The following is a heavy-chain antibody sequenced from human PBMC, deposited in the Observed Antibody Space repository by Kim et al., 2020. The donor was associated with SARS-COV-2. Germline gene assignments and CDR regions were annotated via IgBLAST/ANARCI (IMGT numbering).Heavy chain of an antibody. Sequence: ASVKVSCKASGYTFTSYYMHWVRQAPGQGLEWMGIINPSGGSTSYAQKFQGRVTMTRDTSTSTVYMELSSLRSEDTAVYYCATEGYCSSTSCYEGVVGYWGQGTLVTVSS. CDR1: GYTFTSYY. D-gene: IGHD2-2*01. J-gene: IGHJ4*02. CDR3: ATEGYCSSTSCYEGVVGY. V-gene: IGHV1-46*01. CDR2: INPSGGST.